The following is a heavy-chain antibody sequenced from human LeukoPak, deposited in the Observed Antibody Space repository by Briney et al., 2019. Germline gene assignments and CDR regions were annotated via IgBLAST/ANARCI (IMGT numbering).Heavy chain of an antibody. CDR3: ARGRIAAPGNYYYTDV. Sequence: SETLSLTCAVYGGSFSGYYWSWIRQPPGKGLEWIGEINHSGSTNYNPSLKSRVTISVDTSKNQFSLKLSSVTAADTAVYYCARGRIAAPGNYYYTDVWGKGTTVTVSS. CDR2: INHSGST. J-gene: IGHJ6*03. D-gene: IGHD6-13*01. V-gene: IGHV4-34*01. CDR1: GGSFSGYY.